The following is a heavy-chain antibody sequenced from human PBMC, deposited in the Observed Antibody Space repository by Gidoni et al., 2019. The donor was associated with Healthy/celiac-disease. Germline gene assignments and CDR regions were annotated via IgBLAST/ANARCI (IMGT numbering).Heavy chain of an antibody. Sequence: QVQRVESGGGVVQPGRSLRLSCAASGFTFSSYGMHWVRQAPGKGLEWVAVISYDGSNKYYADSVKGRFTISRDNSKNTLYLQMNSLRAEDTAVYYCAKFPLGYSYGQDDAFDIWGQGTMVTVSS. J-gene: IGHJ3*02. CDR1: GFTFSSYG. CDR2: ISYDGSNK. V-gene: IGHV3-30*18. D-gene: IGHD5-18*01. CDR3: AKFPLGYSYGQDDAFDI.